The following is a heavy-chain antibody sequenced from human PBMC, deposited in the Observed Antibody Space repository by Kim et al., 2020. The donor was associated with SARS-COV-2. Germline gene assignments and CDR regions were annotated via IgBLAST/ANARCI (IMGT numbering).Heavy chain of an antibody. V-gene: IGHV3-53*01. J-gene: IGHJ6*02. Sequence: GGSLRLSCAASGFTVSSNYMSWVRQAPGKGLEWVSVIYRSGSTYYADSVKGRFTISRDNSKNTMYLQMNSRRAEDTARYYCATDPYTSSSGRVAFGMDVWGQGATVTVSS. D-gene: IGHD6-6*01. CDR2: IYRSGST. CDR1: GFTVSSNY. CDR3: ATDPYTSSSGRVAFGMDV.